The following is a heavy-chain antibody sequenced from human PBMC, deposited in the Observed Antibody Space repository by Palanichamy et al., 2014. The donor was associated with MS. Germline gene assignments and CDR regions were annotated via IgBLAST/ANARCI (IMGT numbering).Heavy chain of an antibody. J-gene: IGHJ4*02. CDR1: GLTFDTYW. CDR2: LNGDSTYI. CDR3: VRAGSIYGSGFGH. Sequence: EAQLVESGGGLVQPGGSLRLSCVASGLTFDTYWMHWVRQVPGKGLEWVSRLNGDSTYIYYADSVKGRFTISRDNARSTLYLQMNSLRVDDTAIYYCVRAGSIYGSGFGHWGQGTLVTVSP. V-gene: IGHV3-74*01. D-gene: IGHD1-14*01.